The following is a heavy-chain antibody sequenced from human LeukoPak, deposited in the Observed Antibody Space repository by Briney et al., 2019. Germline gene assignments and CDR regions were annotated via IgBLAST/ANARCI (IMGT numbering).Heavy chain of an antibody. CDR2: INTNTGNP. Sequence: ASVKVSCKASGYTFTSYGMNWVRQAPGRGLEWMGWINTNTGNPTYAQGFAGRCVFSLGTSVSTPHLQISTLKAEDTAVYYCARGSIGAPHLFDYWGQGTLVTVSS. D-gene: IGHD3-10*01. CDR3: ARGSIGAPHLFDY. CDR1: GYTFTSYG. J-gene: IGHJ4*02. V-gene: IGHV7-4-1*02.